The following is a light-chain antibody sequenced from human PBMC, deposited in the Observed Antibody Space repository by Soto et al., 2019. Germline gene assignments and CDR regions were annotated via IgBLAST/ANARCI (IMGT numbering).Light chain of an antibody. Sequence: DIQMTQSPSTLSASVGDRVTITCRSSQSISGYLAWYQQKPGKAPKLLINGASNLETGVPSRFSGSGSGTDFTFTISSLQPEDIATYYCQQYYSVPLTFGGGTKVDIK. CDR3: QQYYSVPLT. V-gene: IGKV1-33*01. CDR1: QSISGY. J-gene: IGKJ4*01. CDR2: GAS.